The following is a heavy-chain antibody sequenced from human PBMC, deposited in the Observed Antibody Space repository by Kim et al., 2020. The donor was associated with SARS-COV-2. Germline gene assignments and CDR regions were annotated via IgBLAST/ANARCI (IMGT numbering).Heavy chain of an antibody. J-gene: IGHJ4*02. CDR1: GFTFSSYG. CDR2: ISYDGKNK. CDR3: AKEDAVAVAGGFDC. V-gene: IGHV3-30*18. Sequence: GGSLRLSCAVSGFTFSSYGMHWVRQAPGKGLEWVAVISYDGKNKYYGEAVKGRFTISRDNSKNTLDLQIHSLRVKDTAVYYCAKEDAVAVAGGFDCWGQGTLVTVS. D-gene: IGHD6-19*01.